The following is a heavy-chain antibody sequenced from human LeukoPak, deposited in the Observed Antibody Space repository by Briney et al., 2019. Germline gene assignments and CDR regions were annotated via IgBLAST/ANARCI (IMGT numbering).Heavy chain of an antibody. CDR2: INHSGST. CDR3: ARGATEDC. CDR1: GGSFSGYY. D-gene: IGHD1-26*01. Sequence: SETLSLTCAVYGGSFSGYYWSWIRQPPGKGLEWIGEINHSGSTNYNPSLKSRVTISVDTSKNQFSLKLSSVTAADTAVYYCARGATEDCWGQGTLVTVSS. V-gene: IGHV4-34*01. J-gene: IGHJ4*02.